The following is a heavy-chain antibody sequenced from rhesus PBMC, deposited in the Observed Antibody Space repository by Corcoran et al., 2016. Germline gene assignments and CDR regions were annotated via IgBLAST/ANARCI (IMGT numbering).Heavy chain of an antibody. D-gene: IGHD6-31*01. V-gene: IGHV3-13*01. Sequence: EVQLVESGGGLVQPGGSLRLSCAASGLPFSNYFMPWVRQAEGKGLEWVGVIKNKANSYTTEYAAAVKGRFTISRDDSKNTLYLQMSSLKTEDTALYYCTLIAAAGPGGYWGQGVLVTVS. CDR2: IKNKANSYTT. CDR1: GLPFSNYF. J-gene: IGHJ4*01. CDR3: TLIAAAGPGGY.